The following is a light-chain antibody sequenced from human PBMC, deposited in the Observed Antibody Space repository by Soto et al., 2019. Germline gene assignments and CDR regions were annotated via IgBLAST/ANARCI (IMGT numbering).Light chain of an antibody. CDR3: MQALPITWT. J-gene: IGKJ1*01. CDR2: LGS. CDR1: QSLLHSNGYNY. Sequence: DIVMTQSPLSLPVTPGEPASISCRSSQSLLHSNGYNYLDWYLQKPGQSPQLLIYLGSNRASGVPDRFSGSGSGTDFTLKISRVEAEDVGVYYCMQALPITWTFGQGTKVEIK. V-gene: IGKV2-28*01.